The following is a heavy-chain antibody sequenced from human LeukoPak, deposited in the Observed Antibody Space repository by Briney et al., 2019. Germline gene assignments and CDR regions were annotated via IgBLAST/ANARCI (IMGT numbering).Heavy chain of an antibody. CDR2: ISGSGGST. D-gene: IGHD6-13*01. CDR1: GFTFSSYA. V-gene: IGHV3-23*01. CDR3: ARPLFIAAAGTSDDY. Sequence: GGSLRLSCAASGFTFSSYAMSWVRQAPGKGLEWVSAISGSGGSTYYADSVKGRFTISRDNSKNTLYLQMNSLRAEDTAVYYCARPLFIAAAGTSDDYWGQGTLVTVSS. J-gene: IGHJ4*02.